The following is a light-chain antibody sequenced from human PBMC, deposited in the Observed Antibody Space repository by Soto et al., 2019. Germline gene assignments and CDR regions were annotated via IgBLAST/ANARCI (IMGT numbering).Light chain of an antibody. CDR1: QSVETW. V-gene: IGKV1-5*01. CDR3: QQYYVYPLT. J-gene: IGKJ4*01. CDR2: DAS. Sequence: DVQMTQSPSTLSASIGDRVFITCRASQSVETWLAWYQQKPGKAPDLLIYDASNLESGVPSRFSGSGSGTEFTLTINGLQPADFATYYCQQYYVYPLTFGGGTKVEIE.